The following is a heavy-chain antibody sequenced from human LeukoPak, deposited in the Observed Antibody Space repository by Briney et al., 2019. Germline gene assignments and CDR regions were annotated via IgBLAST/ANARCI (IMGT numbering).Heavy chain of an antibody. J-gene: IGHJ6*02. CDR2: IYYSGST. CDR1: GGSISSSSYY. Sequence: SETLSLTCTVSGGSISSSSYYWGWIRQPPGKGLEWIGSIYYSGSTYYNPSLKSRVTISVDTSKNQFSLKLSSVTAADTAVYYCARGSGYGSLYYYGMDVWGQGTTVTVSS. V-gene: IGHV4-39*07. D-gene: IGHD5-12*01. CDR3: ARGSGYGSLYYYGMDV.